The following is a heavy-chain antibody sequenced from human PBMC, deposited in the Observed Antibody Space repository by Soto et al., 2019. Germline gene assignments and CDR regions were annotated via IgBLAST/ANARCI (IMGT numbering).Heavy chain of an antibody. CDR1: GFTFSSYS. Sequence: EVQLVESGGGLVKPGGSLRLSCAASGFTFSSYSMNWVRQAPGKGLEWVSSISSSSSYIYYADSVKGRFTISRDNAKNSLYLQMNSLRAEDTAVYYCARDLISPQKWELCNWFDPWGQGTLVTVSS. V-gene: IGHV3-21*01. J-gene: IGHJ5*02. CDR3: ARDLISPQKWELCNWFDP. D-gene: IGHD1-26*01. CDR2: ISSSSSYI.